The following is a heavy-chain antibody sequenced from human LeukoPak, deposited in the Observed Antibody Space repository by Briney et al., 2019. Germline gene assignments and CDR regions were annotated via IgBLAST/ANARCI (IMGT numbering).Heavy chain of an antibody. Sequence: GGSLRLSCAASGLTFSSYWMHWVRQAPGKGLVWVSRINSDGSSTSYADSVKGRFTISRDNAKNTLYLQMNSLRAEDTAVYYCARDQGSWWVGDYWGQGTLVTVSS. V-gene: IGHV3-74*01. CDR1: GLTFSSYW. D-gene: IGHD6-13*01. CDR3: ARDQGSWWVGDY. J-gene: IGHJ4*02. CDR2: INSDGSST.